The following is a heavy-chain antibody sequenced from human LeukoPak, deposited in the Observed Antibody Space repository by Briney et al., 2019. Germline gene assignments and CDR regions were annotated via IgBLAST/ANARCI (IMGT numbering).Heavy chain of an antibody. J-gene: IGHJ4*02. D-gene: IGHD3-16*02. V-gene: IGHV3-48*01. CDR1: GFTFSSNS. CDR3: ARLQPIGGVIVA. CDR2: ISSSSSTI. Sequence: PGGSLRLSCAASGFTFSSNSMNWVRQAPGKGLEWVSYISSSSSTIYYADSVKGRFTISRDNAKNSLYLQMNSLRAEDTAVYYCARLQPIGGVIVAWGQGTLVTVSS.